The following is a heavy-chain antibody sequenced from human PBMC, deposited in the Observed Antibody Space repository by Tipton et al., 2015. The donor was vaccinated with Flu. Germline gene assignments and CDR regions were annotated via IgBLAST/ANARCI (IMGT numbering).Heavy chain of an antibody. J-gene: IGHJ4*02. CDR1: GGSISSYY. V-gene: IGHV4-59*01. CDR3: ASSTVTSPLFDY. D-gene: IGHD4-17*01. Sequence: TLSLTCTVSGGSISSYYWSWIRQPPGKGLEWIGYIYYSGSTNYNHSLKSRVTISVDTSKNQFSLKLSSGTAADTAVYYCASSTVTSPLFDYWGQGTLVTVSS. CDR2: IYYSGST.